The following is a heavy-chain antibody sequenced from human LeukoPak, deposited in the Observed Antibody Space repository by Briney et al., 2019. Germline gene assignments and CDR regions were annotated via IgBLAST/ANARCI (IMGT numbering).Heavy chain of an antibody. CDR1: GFTFSSYA. V-gene: IGHV3-23*01. CDR3: AKGPHSSGWHYFDY. CDR2: FTYSGVNT. D-gene: IGHD6-19*01. J-gene: IGHJ4*02. Sequence: PGGSLRLSCAASGFTFSSYAMTWVRQAPGKGLEWVSTFTYSGVNTYYADSVRGRFTISRDNSKNTLYLQLNSLRAEDTALYYCAKGPHSSGWHYFDYWGQGTLVTVSP.